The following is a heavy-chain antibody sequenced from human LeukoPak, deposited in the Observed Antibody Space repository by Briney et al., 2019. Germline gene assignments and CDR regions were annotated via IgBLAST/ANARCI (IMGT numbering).Heavy chain of an antibody. J-gene: IGHJ4*02. CDR1: GFTFSNYW. V-gene: IGHV3-74*01. CDR2: IRHDAGVT. CDR3: ARARYSSGWDSDDVGY. D-gene: IGHD6-19*01. Sequence: GGSLRLSCAASGFTFSNYWMHWVRQAPGKGLVWVSRIRHDAGVTTYADSVKGRSTISRDNTKNSLYLQMNSLRAEDTAVYYCARARYSSGWDSDDVGYWGQGTLVTVSS.